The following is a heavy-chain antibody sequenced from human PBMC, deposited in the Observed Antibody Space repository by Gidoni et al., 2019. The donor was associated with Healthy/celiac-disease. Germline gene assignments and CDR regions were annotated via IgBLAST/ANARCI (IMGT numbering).Heavy chain of an antibody. CDR1: GFTFSDYY. D-gene: IGHD2-15*01. J-gene: IGHJ6*02. CDR3: AREHCSGGSCYLGYYYYGMDV. CDR2: ISSSGSTI. V-gene: IGHV3-11*01. Sequence: QVQLVESGGGLVKPGGSLRLSCAASGFTFSDYYMSWIRQAPGKGLEGVSYISSSGSTIYYADSVKGRFTISRDNAKNSLYLQMNSLRAEDTAVYYCAREHCSGGSCYLGYYYYGMDVWGQGTTVTVSS.